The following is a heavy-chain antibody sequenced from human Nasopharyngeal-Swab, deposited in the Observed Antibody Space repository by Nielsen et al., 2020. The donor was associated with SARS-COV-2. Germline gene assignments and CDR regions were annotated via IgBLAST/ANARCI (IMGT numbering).Heavy chain of an antibody. Sequence: GGSLRLSCAASGFTFNNYNFNWVRQAPGKGLEWVSSISSSSSYIYYADSVKGRFTISRDNAENSLYLQMNSLRAEDTAVYYCARDQVPHVLLYFGHMDVWGQGTTVTVSS. J-gene: IGHJ6*02. CDR2: ISSSSSYI. CDR3: ARDQVPHVLLYFGHMDV. D-gene: IGHD3-9*01. V-gene: IGHV3-21*01. CDR1: GFTFNNYN.